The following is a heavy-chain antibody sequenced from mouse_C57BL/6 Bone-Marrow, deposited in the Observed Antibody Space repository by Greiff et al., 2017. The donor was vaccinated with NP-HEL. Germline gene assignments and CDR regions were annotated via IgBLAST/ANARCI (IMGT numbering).Heavy chain of an antibody. V-gene: IGHV1-69*01. CDR3: AREEDDYDGAMDY. CDR1: GYTFTSYW. J-gene: IGHJ4*01. Sequence: QVQLQQPGAELVMPGASVKLSCKASGYTFTSYWMHWVKQRPGQGLEWIGEIDPSDSYTNYNQKFKGKSTLTVDKSSSTAYMQLSSLTSEDSAVYYCAREEDDYDGAMDYWGQGTSVTGSS. D-gene: IGHD2-4*01. CDR2: IDPSDSYT.